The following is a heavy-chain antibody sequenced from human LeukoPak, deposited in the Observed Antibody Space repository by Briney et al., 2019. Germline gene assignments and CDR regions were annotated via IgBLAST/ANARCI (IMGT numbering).Heavy chain of an antibody. CDR2: INPNSGGT. Sequence: VSVKVSCKASGYSFTGYYMHWVRQAPGQGLEWMGWINPNSGGTNYAQQFQGRVTMTTDTSISSVYMDLSRLRSDDTAVYYCARDVGGLGRGPLDYWGQGTLVTVSS. V-gene: IGHV1-2*02. J-gene: IGHJ4*02. CDR1: GYSFTGYY. D-gene: IGHD3/OR15-3a*01. CDR3: ARDVGGLGRGPLDY.